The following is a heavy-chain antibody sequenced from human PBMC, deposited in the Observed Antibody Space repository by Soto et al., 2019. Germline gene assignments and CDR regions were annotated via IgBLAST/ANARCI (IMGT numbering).Heavy chain of an antibody. D-gene: IGHD6-13*01. V-gene: IGHV3-23*01. CDR3: AKGRGIAAAATGWFDP. Sequence: EVQLLESGGGLVQPGGSLRLSCAASGFTFSSYAMSWFRQAPGKGLEWVSAISGSGGSTYYADSVKGRFTISRDNSKNTLYLQMNRLRAEDTAVYYCAKGRGIAAAATGWFDPWGQGTLVTVS. J-gene: IGHJ5*02. CDR1: GFTFSSYA. CDR2: ISGSGGST.